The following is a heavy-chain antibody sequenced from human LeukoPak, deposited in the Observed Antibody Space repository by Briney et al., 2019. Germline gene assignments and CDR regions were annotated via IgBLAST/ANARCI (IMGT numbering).Heavy chain of an antibody. Sequence: GASVKVSRKASGYTFTSYGISWVRQAPGQGLEWMGGIIPIFGTANYAQKFQGRVTITADKSTSTAYMELNSLRSEDTAVYYCARGYYYDSSGYRKEYYYYYMDVWGKGTTVTVSS. J-gene: IGHJ6*03. CDR1: GYTFTSYG. V-gene: IGHV1-69*06. CDR2: IIPIFGTA. D-gene: IGHD3-22*01. CDR3: ARGYYYDSSGYRKEYYYYYMDV.